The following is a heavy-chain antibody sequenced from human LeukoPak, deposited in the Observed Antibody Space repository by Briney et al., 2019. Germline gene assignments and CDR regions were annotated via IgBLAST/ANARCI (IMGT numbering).Heavy chain of an antibody. J-gene: IGHJ4*02. CDR3: AREAAAGPNRRTFDY. Sequence: SETLSLTCTVSGGSISSYYWSWIRQPPGKGLEWIGYIYYSGSTTYNPSLKSRVTISVDTSKNQFSLKLSSVTAADTAVYYCAREAAAGPNRRTFDYWGQGTLVTVSS. CDR1: GGSISSYY. D-gene: IGHD6-13*01. V-gene: IGHV4-59*01. CDR2: IYYSGST.